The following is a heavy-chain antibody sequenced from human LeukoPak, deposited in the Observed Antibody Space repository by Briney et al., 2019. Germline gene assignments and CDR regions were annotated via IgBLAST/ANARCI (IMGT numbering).Heavy chain of an antibody. J-gene: IGHJ4*02. CDR2: ISGSGGST. Sequence: GGSLRLSCAASGFTFSSYAMSWVRQAPGKGLEWVSAISGSGGSTYYADSVKGRFTISRDNSKNMLYLQMNSLRAEDTAVYYCTRFRYTVYYFDYWGQGALVTVSS. CDR3: TRFRYTVYYFDY. D-gene: IGHD3-9*01. CDR1: GFTFSSYA. V-gene: IGHV3-23*01.